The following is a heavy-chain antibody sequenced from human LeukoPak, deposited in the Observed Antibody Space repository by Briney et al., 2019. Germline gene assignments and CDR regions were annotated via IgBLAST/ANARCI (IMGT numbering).Heavy chain of an antibody. CDR1: GFTFSSYA. D-gene: IGHD3-3*01. J-gene: IGHJ6*03. Sequence: GGSLRLSCAASGFTFSSYAMSWVRQAPGKGLEWVSDISGSGGSTYYADSVKGRFTISRDNSKNTLYLQMNSLRAEDTAVYYCAKGSGFSYYYYYMDVWGKGTTVTVSS. CDR3: AKGSGFSYYYYYMDV. V-gene: IGHV3-23*01. CDR2: ISGSGGST.